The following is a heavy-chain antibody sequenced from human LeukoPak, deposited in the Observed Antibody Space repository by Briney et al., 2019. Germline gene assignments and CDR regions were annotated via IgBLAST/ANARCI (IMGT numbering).Heavy chain of an antibody. CDR3: ARDSVSDCSGGSCYPDAFDI. D-gene: IGHD2-15*01. CDR1: GFTFSSYW. J-gene: IGHJ3*02. CDR2: INGDGSST. Sequence: PGRSLRLSCAASGFTFSSYWMHWVRQAPGKGLVWVSRINGDGSSTSYADSVKGRFTISRDNAKNTLYLQMNTLRAEDTAVYYCARDSVSDCSGGSCYPDAFDIWGQGTMVTVSS. V-gene: IGHV3-74*01.